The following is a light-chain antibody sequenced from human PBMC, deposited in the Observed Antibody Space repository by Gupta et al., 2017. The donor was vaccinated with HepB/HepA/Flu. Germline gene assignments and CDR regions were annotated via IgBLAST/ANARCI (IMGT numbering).Light chain of an antibody. V-gene: IGLV1-44*01. CDR2: GKN. CDR1: SANIGSNT. J-gene: IGLJ2*01. Sequence: QSVLTQPPSASGTPGQPVTISCSGGSANIGSNTVHWYQHLPGTAPKLLIYGKNQRPSGVPDRFSGSTSGTSASLAISGLQSEDEADYYCATWDDSLKGRVFGGGTKLTVL. CDR3: ATWDDSLKGRV.